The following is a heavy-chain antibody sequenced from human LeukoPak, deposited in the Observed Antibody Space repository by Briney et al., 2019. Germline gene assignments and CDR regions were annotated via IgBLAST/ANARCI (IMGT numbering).Heavy chain of an antibody. D-gene: IGHD3-10*01. CDR2: IYYSAST. Sequence: SGTLSLTCTVTGGSISSYHWSWIRPPPGKGLEWIGYIYYSASTNYIPILKGRVTISVDTSKNHFSLKLSSVTAADTAVYYCARVIHGFGEYYFDYWGQGTLVTDSS. CDR3: ARVIHGFGEYYFDY. J-gene: IGHJ4*02. V-gene: IGHV4-59*08. CDR1: GGSISSYH.